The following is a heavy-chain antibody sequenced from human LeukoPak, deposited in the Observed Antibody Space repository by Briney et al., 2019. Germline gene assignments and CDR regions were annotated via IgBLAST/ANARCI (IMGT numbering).Heavy chain of an antibody. CDR2: VTGSGDST. Sequence: GGSLRLSCAASGFTFSSYAMRWVRQAPGKGLEWVSAVTGSGDSTYYADSVKGRFTISRDNSKNTLYLQMNSLRAEDTAVYYCARVWNRYFDHWGQGTLVTVSS. V-gene: IGHV3-23*01. D-gene: IGHD1-1*01. J-gene: IGHJ4*02. CDR3: ARVWNRYFDH. CDR1: GFTFSSYA.